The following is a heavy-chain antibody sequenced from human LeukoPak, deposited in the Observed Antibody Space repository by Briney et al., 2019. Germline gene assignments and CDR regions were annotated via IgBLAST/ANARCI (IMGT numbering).Heavy chain of an antibody. CDR1: GFTFSSYS. J-gene: IGHJ4*02. CDR2: ISSSSSYI. CDR3: ARDAVVVAGENFDY. V-gene: IGHV3-21*01. D-gene: IGHD2-15*01. Sequence: GGSLRLSCAASGFTFSSYSMNWVRQAPGKGLEWVSSISSSSSYIYYADSVKGRFTISRDNAKNSLYLQMNSLRAEDTAVYYCARDAVVVAGENFDYWGQGTLVTVSS.